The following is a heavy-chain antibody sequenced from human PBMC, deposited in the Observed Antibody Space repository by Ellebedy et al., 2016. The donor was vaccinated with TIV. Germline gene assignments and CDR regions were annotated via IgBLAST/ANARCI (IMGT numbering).Heavy chain of an antibody. CDR1: GFAFNTYW. CDR2: VDSDGTTT. V-gene: IGHV3-74*01. J-gene: IGHJ6*04. Sequence: GESLKISCAASGFAFNTYWMHWVRQAPGKGLEWVSRVDSDGTTTTYVDSVKGRFTLSRDNAKNTLHLHMSGLRADDTAVYYCAREYYGVWTGYYLDVWGKGAAVTVSS. D-gene: IGHD3/OR15-3a*01. CDR3: AREYYGVWTGYYLDV.